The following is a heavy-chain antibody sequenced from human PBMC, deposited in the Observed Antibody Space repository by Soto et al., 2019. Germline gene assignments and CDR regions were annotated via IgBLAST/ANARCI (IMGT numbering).Heavy chain of an antibody. V-gene: IGHV3-23*01. CDR3: ATAYFVWSSEQPYYFDY. D-gene: IGHD3-16*01. Sequence: EVQLLDSGGGLVQPGGSLRLSCAASGFTFSNYAMTWVRQGPGKGLEWVSGISGIGGRSYSEASVKGRFATSRDNSKSTLYLQMNSLRAEDTAVYYCATAYFVWSSEQPYYFDYWGQGTLVTVSS. CDR1: GFTFSNYA. CDR2: ISGIGGRS. J-gene: IGHJ4*02.